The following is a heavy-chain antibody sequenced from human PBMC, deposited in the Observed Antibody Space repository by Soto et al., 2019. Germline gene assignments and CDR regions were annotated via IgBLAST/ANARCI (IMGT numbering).Heavy chain of an antibody. D-gene: IGHD6-19*01. V-gene: IGHV1-58*01. CDR1: GFTFTSSA. CDR3: ARDYAPVAGTHYYGMDV. J-gene: IGHJ6*02. Sequence: SVKVSCKASGFTFTSSAVQWVRQARGQRLEWIGWIVVGSGNTNYAQKFQERVTTTRDMSTSTAYMELSSLRSEDTAVYYCARDYAPVAGTHYYGMDVWGQGTTVTVSS. CDR2: IVVGSGNT.